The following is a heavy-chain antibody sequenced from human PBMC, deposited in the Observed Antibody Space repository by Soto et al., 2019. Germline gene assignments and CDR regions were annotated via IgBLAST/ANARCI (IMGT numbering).Heavy chain of an antibody. CDR1: GLTFGSRT. J-gene: IGHJ4*02. D-gene: IGHD3-10*01. CDR3: ARGSTDSYPGSRIFDF. CDR2: IADTGGDA. Sequence: GGSLRLSCVASGLTFGSRTMSWVRQAPGEGLQWVSTIADTGGDAKYADSVRGRFVVSRDNSKKVLYLQMTSLTAEDSAMYFCARGSTDSYPGSRIFDFWGRGTLVTVSS. V-gene: IGHV3-23*01.